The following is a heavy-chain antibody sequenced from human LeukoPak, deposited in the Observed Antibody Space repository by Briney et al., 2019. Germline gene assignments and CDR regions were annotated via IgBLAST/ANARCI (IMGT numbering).Heavy chain of an antibody. CDR2: IYSGGRT. Sequence: QSGGSLRLSCAASGFTVSDKDMSWVRQAPGKGLEWVLVIYSGGRTNYADPVKGRLTVSRDNSENTLYLQMNSLRAEDTAVYYCARFATWAFDIWGQGTMVTVSS. V-gene: IGHV3-53*01. J-gene: IGHJ3*02. CDR1: GFTVSDKD. CDR3: ARFATWAFDI. D-gene: IGHD2-15*01.